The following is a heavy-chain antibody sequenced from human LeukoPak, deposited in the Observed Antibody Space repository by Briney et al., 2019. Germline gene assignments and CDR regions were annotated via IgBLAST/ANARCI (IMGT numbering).Heavy chain of an antibody. V-gene: IGHV3-30-3*01. J-gene: IGHJ4*02. D-gene: IGHD3-10*01. CDR3: AKDRIMMIRGVNWVFDY. Sequence: PGGSLRLSCAASGFTFSSYAMHWVRQAPGKGLEWVAVISYDGSNKYYADSVKGRFTISRDNSKNTLYLQMNSLRPEDTAVYYCAKDRIMMIRGVNWVFDYWGQGTLVTVSS. CDR2: ISYDGSNK. CDR1: GFTFSSYA.